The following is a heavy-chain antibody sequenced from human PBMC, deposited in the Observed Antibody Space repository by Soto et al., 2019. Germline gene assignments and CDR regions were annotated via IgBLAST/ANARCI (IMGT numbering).Heavy chain of an antibody. Sequence: QVQLVQSGAEVKKPGSSVKVPCKASGGTFSSYAISWVRQAPGQGLEWMGGIIPIFGTANYAQKFQGRVTITADKSTSTAYMELSSLRSEDTAVYYCARQRSTVVTPGYFDYWGQGTLVTVSS. CDR1: GGTFSSYA. J-gene: IGHJ4*02. CDR2: IIPIFGTA. D-gene: IGHD4-17*01. V-gene: IGHV1-69*06. CDR3: ARQRSTVVTPGYFDY.